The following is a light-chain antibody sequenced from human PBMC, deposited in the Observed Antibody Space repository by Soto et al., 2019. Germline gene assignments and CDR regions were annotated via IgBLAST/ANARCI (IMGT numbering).Light chain of an antibody. V-gene: IGKV1-5*01. CDR3: QHYNGYPRA. CDR1: QSISSW. J-gene: IGKJ1*01. CDR2: AAS. Sequence: DIQMTQSPSTLSAFVGDRVTITCRASQSISSWLAWYQQKPGKAPKLLIYAASSLQSGVPSRFSGSGSGTEFTLTISSLQTDDFATYYCQHYNGYPRAFGRGTKVDIK.